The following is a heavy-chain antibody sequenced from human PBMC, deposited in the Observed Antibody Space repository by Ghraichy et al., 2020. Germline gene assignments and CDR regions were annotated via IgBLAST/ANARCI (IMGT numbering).Heavy chain of an antibody. J-gene: IGHJ5*02. CDR2: IYYSGST. V-gene: IGHV4-39*01. CDR1: GGSISSSSYY. CDR3: ARQDWQNWFDP. D-gene: IGHD3/OR15-3a*01. Sequence: SETLSLTCTVSGGSISSSSYYWGWIRQPPGKGLEWIGNIYYSGSTYYNPSLKSRVTISVDTSKNQFSLKLSSVTTADTAVYYCARQDWQNWFDPWGQGTLVTVSS.